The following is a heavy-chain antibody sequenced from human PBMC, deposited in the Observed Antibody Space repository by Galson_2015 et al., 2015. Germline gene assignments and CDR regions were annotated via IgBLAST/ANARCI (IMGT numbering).Heavy chain of an antibody. D-gene: IGHD1-7*01. CDR2: ISWDGGST. CDR3: TRDLRTGTATNWFDP. J-gene: IGHJ3*01. Sequence: SLRLSCAASGFTFDVYAMHWVRQAPGKGLEWVSLISWDGGSTYYADSVKGRFTISRDNSKNSLYLQMNSLRAEDTALYYCTRDLRTGTATNWFDPWGQGTMVTVSS. V-gene: IGHV3-43D*04. CDR1: GFTFDVYA.